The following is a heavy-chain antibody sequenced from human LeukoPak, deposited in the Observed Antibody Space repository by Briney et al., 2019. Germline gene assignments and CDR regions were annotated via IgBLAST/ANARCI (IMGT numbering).Heavy chain of an antibody. Sequence: GGSLRLSCAASGFTFSSYGMHWVRQAPGKGLEWVAFIRYDGSNRYYADSVKGRFTISRDNSKNTLYLQMNSLRAEDTAVYYCATGRIQLSALDIWGQGTMVAVSS. CDR2: IRYDGSNR. V-gene: IGHV3-30*02. J-gene: IGHJ3*02. D-gene: IGHD5-18*01. CDR1: GFTFSSYG. CDR3: ATGRIQLSALDI.